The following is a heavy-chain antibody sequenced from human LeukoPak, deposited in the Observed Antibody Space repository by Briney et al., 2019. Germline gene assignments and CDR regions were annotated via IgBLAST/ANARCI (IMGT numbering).Heavy chain of an antibody. J-gene: IGHJ3*02. CDR2: VDPEDGET. V-gene: IGHV1-69-2*01. CDR3: ATESRVLGAFDI. CDR1: GYTFTSYY. Sequence: ASVKVSCKASGYTFTSYYMHWVQQAPGKGLEWMGLVDPEDGETIYAEKFQGRVTITADTSTDTAYMELSSLRSEDTAVYYCATESRVLGAFDIWGQGTMVTVSS.